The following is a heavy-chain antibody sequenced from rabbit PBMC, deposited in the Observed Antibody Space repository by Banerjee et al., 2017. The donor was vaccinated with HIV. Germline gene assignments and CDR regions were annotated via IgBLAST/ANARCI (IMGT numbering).Heavy chain of an antibody. J-gene: IGHJ4*01. CDR1: GFDFSSSQY. CDR2: IRASDGNT. CDR3: ARDLISTGVYFNL. Sequence: QEQLVESGGGLVQPEGSLTFTCKASGFDFSSSQYMCWVRQAPGKGLEWIGCIRASDGNTYYASWAKGRFTISKTSSTTVTLQMTSLTAADTATYFCARDLISTGVYFNLWGPGTLVTVS. D-gene: IGHD7-1*01. V-gene: IGHV1S45*01.